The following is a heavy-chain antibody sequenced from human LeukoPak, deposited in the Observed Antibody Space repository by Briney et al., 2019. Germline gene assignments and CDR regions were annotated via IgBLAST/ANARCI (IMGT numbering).Heavy chain of an antibody. CDR1: GFTFSSYS. CDR3: VKSLTIFGVVIPPYYFDY. D-gene: IGHD3-3*01. CDR2: ISSSSSYI. J-gene: IGHJ4*02. V-gene: IGHV3-21*01. Sequence: GGSLRLSCAASGFTFSSYSMNWVRQAPGMGLEWVSSISSSSSYIYYADSVKGRFTISRDNSKNTLYLQMSSLRAEDTAVYYCVKSLTIFGVVIPPYYFDYWGQGTLVTVSS.